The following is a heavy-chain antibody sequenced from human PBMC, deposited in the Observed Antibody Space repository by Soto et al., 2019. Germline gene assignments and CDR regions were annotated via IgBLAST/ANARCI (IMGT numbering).Heavy chain of an antibody. J-gene: IGHJ6*03. CDR2: INHSGST. Sequence: SETLSLTCAVYGGSFSGYYWSWIRQPPGKGLEWIGEINHSGSTNYNPSLKSRVTISVDTSKNQFSLKLSSVTAADTAVYYCARPRGYCSGGSCPAYMDVWGKGTTVTVSS. D-gene: IGHD2-15*01. CDR3: ARPRGYCSGGSCPAYMDV. V-gene: IGHV4-34*01. CDR1: GGSFSGYY.